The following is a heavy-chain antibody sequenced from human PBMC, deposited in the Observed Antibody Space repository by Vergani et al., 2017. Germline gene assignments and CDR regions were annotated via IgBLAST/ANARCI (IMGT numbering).Heavy chain of an antibody. V-gene: IGHV4-59*01. J-gene: IGHJ6*03. CDR2: IYYSGST. D-gene: IGHD3-3*01. CDR1: GGSISSYY. Sequence: QVQLQESGPGLVKPSETLSLTCTVSGGSISSYYWSWIRQPPGKGLEWIGYIYYSGSTNYNPSLKSRVTISVDTSKNQFSLKLSSVTAADTAVYYCARGVPGDYDFWSGYKIYYYYMDVWGKXT. CDR3: ARGVPGDYDFWSGYKIYYYYMDV.